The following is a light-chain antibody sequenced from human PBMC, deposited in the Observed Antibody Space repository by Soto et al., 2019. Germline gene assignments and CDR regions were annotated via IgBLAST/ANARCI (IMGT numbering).Light chain of an antibody. CDR2: AAS. Sequence: VIWMTQSPSLLSASTGDRVTISCRISQSISSYLAWYQQKPCKAQELLFYAASTVQRGVPSRFSGSGSGAYFTLTISCLQSEDFATYYCQQYYSFPPTFGQGTKVDIK. J-gene: IGKJ1*01. CDR1: QSISSY. CDR3: QQYYSFPPT. V-gene: IGKV1D-8*01.